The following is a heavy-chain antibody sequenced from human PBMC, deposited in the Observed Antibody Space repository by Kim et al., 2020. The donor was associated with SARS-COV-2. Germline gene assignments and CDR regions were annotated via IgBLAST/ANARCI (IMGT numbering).Heavy chain of an antibody. V-gene: IGHV1-8*01. J-gene: IGHJ6*03. D-gene: IGHD3-22*01. CDR2: MNPNSGNT. Sequence: ASVKVSCKSSGYTFTSYDINWVRQAIGQGLEWMGWMNPNSGNTGYAQKFQGRVTMTRNTSISTAYMELSSLRSENTAVYYCARGARGSTMIVVVPLYYYYMDVWGKGTTVTVSS. CDR3: ARGARGSTMIVVVPLYYYYMDV. CDR1: GYTFTSYD.